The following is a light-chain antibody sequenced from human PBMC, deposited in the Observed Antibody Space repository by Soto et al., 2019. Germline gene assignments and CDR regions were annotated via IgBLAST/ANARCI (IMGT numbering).Light chain of an antibody. V-gene: IGKV3-20*01. CDR3: QQYGTSWWT. CDR2: GAS. CDR1: QSVSSNY. J-gene: IGKJ1*01. Sequence: EIVLTQSPGTLSLSPGERATLSCRTSQSVSSNYLAWYQQKPGQAPRLLIYGASSRATGIPDRFSGSRSGTDFTLTISRLEPEDFAVYHCQQYGTSWWTFGQGTKVEIK.